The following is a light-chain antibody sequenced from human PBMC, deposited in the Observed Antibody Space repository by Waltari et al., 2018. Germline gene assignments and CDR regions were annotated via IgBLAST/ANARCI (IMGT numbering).Light chain of an antibody. J-gene: IGKJ3*01. Sequence: DIQMTKSPSTLPAFVGDRVNLPCRASQSISYWLAWLQQKPGKAPKLLIYKATNLQSGVPSRFSGSGSGTEFTLTISSLQPDDFATYYCQQYNTYSQFTFGPGTKLDIK. V-gene: IGKV1-5*03. CDR2: KAT. CDR1: QSISYW. CDR3: QQYNTYSQFT.